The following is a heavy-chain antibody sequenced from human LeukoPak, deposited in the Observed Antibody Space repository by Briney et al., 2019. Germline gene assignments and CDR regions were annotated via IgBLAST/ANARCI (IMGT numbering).Heavy chain of an antibody. CDR3: AKDRSGSYGHDAIDI. CDR2: ISDSGDST. J-gene: IGHJ3*02. V-gene: IGHV3-23*01. D-gene: IGHD1-26*01. Sequence: GGSLRLSCAASGFTFSNYAMSWVRQAPGKGLEWVSTISDSGDSTYYADSVKGRFTISRDNYKNTLYLQMNSLRAEDTAVYYCAKDRSGSYGHDAIDICGQGTMWTVSS. CDR1: GFTFSNYA.